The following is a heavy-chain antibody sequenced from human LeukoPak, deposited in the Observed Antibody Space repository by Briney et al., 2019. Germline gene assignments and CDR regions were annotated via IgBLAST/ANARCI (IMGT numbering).Heavy chain of an antibody. V-gene: IGHV4-38-2*01. Sequence: PGGSLRLSCAASGFTFSSYEMNWVRQPPGKGLEWIGTISHSGSTYYNPSLKSRVTISLDTSKNQFSLKLYSVTVADTAVYSCAGSPNLYYFDFWGQGTLVTVSS. D-gene: IGHD1-14*01. J-gene: IGHJ4*02. CDR1: GFTFSSYE. CDR3: AGSPNLYYFDF. CDR2: ISHSGST.